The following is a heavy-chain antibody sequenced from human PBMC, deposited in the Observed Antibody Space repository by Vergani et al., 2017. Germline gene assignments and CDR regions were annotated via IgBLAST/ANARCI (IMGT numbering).Heavy chain of an antibody. CDR1: GFTFTNYG. V-gene: IGHV3-30*02. Sequence: QVQLVESGGGVVQPGGSLRLSCAASGFTFTNYGMHWVRQAPGKGLEWVAFTRYDGIVEYYGDSVRGRFTISRDNSKNTLYLQMNRLRPEYTAVYYCATAGAAFYRGASCYDFFEYWGQGTLVTVAS. D-gene: IGHD2-15*01. CDR3: ATAGAAFYRGASCYDFFEY. J-gene: IGHJ4*02. CDR2: TRYDGIVE.